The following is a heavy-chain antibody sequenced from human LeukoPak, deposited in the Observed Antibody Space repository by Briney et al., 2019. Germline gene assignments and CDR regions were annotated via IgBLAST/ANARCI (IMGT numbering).Heavy chain of an antibody. J-gene: IGHJ5*02. D-gene: IGHD3-22*01. CDR3: ARDNDPDYSSSPGWFDL. CDR1: GFTFSDYG. V-gene: IGHV3-30*06. CDR2: ISSDGSNK. Sequence: GRSLRLSCAASGFTFSDYGIHWVRLAPGKGLEWVGVISSDGSNKFYADSVKGRFTVSRDNSKNTLYLQMNSLRAEDTAVYYCARDNDPDYSSSPGWFDLWGQGTLVTVSS.